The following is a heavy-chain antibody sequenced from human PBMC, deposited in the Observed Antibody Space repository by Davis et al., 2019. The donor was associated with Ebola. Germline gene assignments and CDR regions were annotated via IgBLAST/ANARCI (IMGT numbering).Heavy chain of an antibody. CDR1: GFTFSSYA. V-gene: IGHV3-30-3*01. D-gene: IGHD3-22*01. CDR3: ARSYATYYYDSSGYPLFDY. J-gene: IGHJ4*02. CDR2: ISYDGSNK. Sequence: GESLKISCAASGFTFSSYAMHWVRQAPGKGLEWVAVISYDGSNKYYADSVKGRFTISRDNSKNTLYLQMNSLRAEDTAVYYCARSYATYYYDSSGYPLFDYWGQGTLVTVSS.